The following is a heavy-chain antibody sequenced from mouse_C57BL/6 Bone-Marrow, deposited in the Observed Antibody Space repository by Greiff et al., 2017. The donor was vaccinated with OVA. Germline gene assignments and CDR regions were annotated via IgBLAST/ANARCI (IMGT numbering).Heavy chain of an antibody. D-gene: IGHD1-1*01. CDR2: IDPSDSYT. CDR3: ARGGYGSSFAWFAY. Sequence: QVQLQQPGAELVMPGASVKLSCKASGYTFTSYWMHWVKQRPGQGLEWIGEIDPSDSYTNYNQKFKGKSTLTVDKSSSTAYMKLSSLTSEDSAVYYCARGGYGSSFAWFAYWGQGTLVTVSA. V-gene: IGHV1-69*01. CDR1: GYTFTSYW. J-gene: IGHJ3*01.